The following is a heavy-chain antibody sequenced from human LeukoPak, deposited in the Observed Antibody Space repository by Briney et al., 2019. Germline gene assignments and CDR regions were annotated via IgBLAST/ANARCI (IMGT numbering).Heavy chain of an antibody. D-gene: IGHD6-19*01. V-gene: IGHV3-23*01. Sequence: GGSLRLSCAASGFTFSSYAMSWVRQAPGKGLEWVSAISGSGGSTCYADSVKGRFTITRDNSKNTLYLQMNSLRAEDTAVYYCAKDPTAVAGTRGDYWGQGTLVTVSS. CDR3: AKDPTAVAGTRGDY. CDR2: ISGSGGST. CDR1: GFTFSSYA. J-gene: IGHJ4*02.